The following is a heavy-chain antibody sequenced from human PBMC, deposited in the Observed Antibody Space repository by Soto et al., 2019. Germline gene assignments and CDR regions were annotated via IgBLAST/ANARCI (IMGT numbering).Heavy chain of an antibody. CDR2: IYTSGST. Sequence: SETLSLTCTVSGGSISSYYWSWIRQPAGKGLEWIGRIYTSGSTNYNPSLKSRVTMSVDTSKNQFSLTLSSVTAADTAVYYCAREQLELRNYYYGMDVWGQGTTVTVSS. D-gene: IGHD1-7*01. CDR3: AREQLELRNYYYGMDV. CDR1: GGSISSYY. V-gene: IGHV4-4*07. J-gene: IGHJ6*02.